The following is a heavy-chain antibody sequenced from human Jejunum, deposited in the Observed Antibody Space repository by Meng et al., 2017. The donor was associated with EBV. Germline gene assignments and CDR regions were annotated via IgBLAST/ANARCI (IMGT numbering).Heavy chain of an antibody. CDR2: IYHSGST. V-gene: IGHV4-4*02. CDR1: GDSISSSNW. CDR3: ARYGSGYFPALWY. D-gene: IGHD3-3*01. J-gene: IGHJ4*02. Sequence: QGQLQESGPGLVKPSGTLSPTCAVSGDSISSSNWWSWVRQPPGKGLEWIGEIYHSGSTNYNPSLKSRVTISVDKSKNQFSLKLSSVTAADTAVYYCARYGSGYFPALWYWGQGTLVTVSS.